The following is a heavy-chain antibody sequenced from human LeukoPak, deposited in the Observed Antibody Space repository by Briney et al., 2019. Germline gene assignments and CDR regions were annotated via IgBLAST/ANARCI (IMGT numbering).Heavy chain of an antibody. J-gene: IGHJ5*02. CDR2: INHSGST. CDR1: GGSFSGYY. D-gene: IGHD3-22*01. Sequence: SETLSLTCAVYGGSFSGYYWSWIRQPPGKGLEWIGEINHSGSTNYNPSLKSRVTISVDTSKNQFSLKLSSVTAADTAVYYCARGVRYYDSSGYYRSYWFDPWGQETLVTVSS. V-gene: IGHV4-34*01. CDR3: ARGVRYYDSSGYYRSYWFDP.